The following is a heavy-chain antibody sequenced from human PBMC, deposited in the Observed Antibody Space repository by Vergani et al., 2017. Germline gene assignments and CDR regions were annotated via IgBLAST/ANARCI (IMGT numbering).Heavy chain of an antibody. J-gene: IGHJ6*02. Sequence: EAQLVESGGGLVKRGGSLRLSCAASGFTFSSYSMNWVRQAPGKGLEWFSSIIGSSSYIHYSDSLKARFTISRDNVKSSLYLQMNTLRAEDSGVYYCASDRSFNGSGNYHYFYYYGLDVWGQGTAVTVSS. CDR3: ASDRSFNGSGNYHYFYYYGLDV. CDR2: IIGSSSYI. D-gene: IGHD3-10*01. CDR1: GFTFSSYS. V-gene: IGHV3-21*01.